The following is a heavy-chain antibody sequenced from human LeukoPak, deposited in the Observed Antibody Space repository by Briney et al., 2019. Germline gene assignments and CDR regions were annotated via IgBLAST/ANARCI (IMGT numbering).Heavy chain of an antibody. V-gene: IGHV3-21*04. J-gene: IGHJ4*02. CDR3: AKVGSWAFDY. CDR2: ISSSSSYI. D-gene: IGHD3-10*01. Sequence: GGSLRLSCAASGFTFSSYSMNWVRQAPGKGLEWVSSISSSSSYIYYADSVKGRFTISRDNSKNTLYLQMNSLRAEDTAVYYCAKVGSWAFDYWGQGTLVTVSS. CDR1: GFTFSSYS.